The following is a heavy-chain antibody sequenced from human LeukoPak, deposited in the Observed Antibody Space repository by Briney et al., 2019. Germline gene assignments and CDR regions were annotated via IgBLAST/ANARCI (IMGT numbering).Heavy chain of an antibody. CDR1: GFTFSTYW. CDR3: ARGGWYGYYFDS. V-gene: IGHV3-74*01. CDR2: INTDGSDT. J-gene: IGHJ4*02. D-gene: IGHD6-19*01. Sequence: GSLRLSCADSGFTFSTYWMHWVRQAPGKGLVWVSRINTDGSDTSYADSVKGRFTISRDNAKNTLYLQMNSLTAEDTAVYYCARGGWYGYYFDSWGRGTLATVSS.